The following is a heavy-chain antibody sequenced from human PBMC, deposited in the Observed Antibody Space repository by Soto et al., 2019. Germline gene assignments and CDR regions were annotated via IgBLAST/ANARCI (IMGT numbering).Heavy chain of an antibody. J-gene: IGHJ4*02. CDR1: GYTFTSYG. V-gene: IGHV1-18*04. CDR2: ISAYNGNT. Sequence: ASVKVSCKASGYTFTSYGISWVRQAPGQGLEWMGWISAYNGNTNYAQKLQGRVTMTTDTSTSTAYMELRSLRSDDTAVYYCARVIITIFGVVIPPGYWGQGTLVPVSS. D-gene: IGHD3-3*01. CDR3: ARVIITIFGVVIPPGY.